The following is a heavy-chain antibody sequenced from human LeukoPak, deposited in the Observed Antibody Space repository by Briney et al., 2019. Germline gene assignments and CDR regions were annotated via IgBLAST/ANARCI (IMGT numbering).Heavy chain of an antibody. CDR2: ISSSSSTI. J-gene: IGHJ4*02. D-gene: IGHD2-15*01. Sequence: GGSRRLSCVASGLTVSSYSMNWVRQAPGKGLEWVSYISSSSSTIYYADSVKGRFTISRDNAKNSLDLQMNSLRDEDTAVYYRARARASGRSGFDYWGQGTLVTVSS. CDR1: GLTVSSYS. V-gene: IGHV3-48*02. CDR3: ARARASGRSGFDY.